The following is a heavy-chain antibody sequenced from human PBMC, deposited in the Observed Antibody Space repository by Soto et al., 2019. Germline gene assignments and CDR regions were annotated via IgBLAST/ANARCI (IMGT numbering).Heavy chain of an antibody. J-gene: IGHJ4*02. CDR2: ISGSGGST. Sequence: GGSLSLSCAASGFTFSSYAMSWVRQAPGKGLEWVSAISGSGGSTYYADSVKGRFTLSRDNSKNTLYLQMNSLRAADTAVYYCAKGGGDSRGWRGYYFDYWGQGTLVTV. CDR3: AKGGGDSRGWRGYYFDY. CDR1: GFTFSSYA. D-gene: IGHD3-22*01. V-gene: IGHV3-23*01.